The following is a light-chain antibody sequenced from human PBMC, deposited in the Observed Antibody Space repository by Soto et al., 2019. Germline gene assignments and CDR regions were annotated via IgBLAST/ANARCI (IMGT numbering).Light chain of an antibody. CDR1: QSIGYC. CDR3: QQYNRYPWT. V-gene: IGKV1-5*01. J-gene: IGKJ1*01. CDR2: DAS. Sequence: DIQMTQSPSTLSASVGDRVTITSRALQSIGYCLAWYQQKPGKAPNLLIYDASSLESGVPSRFSGSGSGEELALTIRLLQPDYFATYYCQQYNRYPWTVGQGTKVEI.